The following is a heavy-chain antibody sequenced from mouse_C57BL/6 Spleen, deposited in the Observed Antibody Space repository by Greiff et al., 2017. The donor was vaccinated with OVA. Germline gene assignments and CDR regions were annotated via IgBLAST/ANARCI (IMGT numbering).Heavy chain of an antibody. J-gene: IGHJ2*01. V-gene: IGHV1-22*01. CDR1: GYTFTDYN. D-gene: IGHD1-2*01. Sequence: EVKLMESGPELVKPGASVKMSCKASGYTFTDYNMHWVKQSHGKSLEWIGYINPNNGGTSYNQKFKGKATLTVNKSSSTAYMELRSLTSEDSAVYYCARSAGRGLFDYWGQGTTLTVSS. CDR3: ARSAGRGLFDY. CDR2: INPNNGGT.